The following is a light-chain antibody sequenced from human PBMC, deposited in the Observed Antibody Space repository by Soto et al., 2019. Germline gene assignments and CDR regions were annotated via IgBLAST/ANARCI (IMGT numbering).Light chain of an antibody. CDR2: GAS. Sequence: IVMPQSPATLSVSPGERATLSCRASQSVSSNLAWYQQKPGQAPRLLIYGASARATGIPARFSGSGSGTEFTLTISSLQSEDLAVYYCQQYNNWPRTFGQGTKVDIK. V-gene: IGKV3-15*01. CDR3: QQYNNWPRT. J-gene: IGKJ1*01. CDR1: QSVSSN.